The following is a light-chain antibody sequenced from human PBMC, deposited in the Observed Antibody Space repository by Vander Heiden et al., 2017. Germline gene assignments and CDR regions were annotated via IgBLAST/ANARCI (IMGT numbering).Light chain of an antibody. CDR3: QHRSGWLPGT. CDR1: QSVSSY. CDR2: EAA. Sequence: EIVLTQSPATLSLSPGEGATLSCRASQSVSSYLAWYQHKPGQAPRLLIYEAANRANGIPGRCSGTGSGTDFTLTISSLEPEDSAVYYCQHRSGWLPGTFGPGTKVEIK. V-gene: IGKV3-11*01. J-gene: IGKJ1*01.